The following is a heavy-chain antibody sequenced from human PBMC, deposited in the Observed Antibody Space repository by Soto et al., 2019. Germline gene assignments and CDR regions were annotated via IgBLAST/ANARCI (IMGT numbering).Heavy chain of an antibody. V-gene: IGHV1-2*02. D-gene: IGHD3-10*01. CDR3: AKEIRLRSAVYDLEY. CDR2: MNPGSGGT. J-gene: IGHJ4*02. CDR1: GYTFTNYY. Sequence: GASVKVSCKASGYTFTNYYINWVRQAPGQGLEWVGWMNPGSGGTNYAQKFQGRVTVTRDTSISTAYMELSRLTSEDTAMYYCAKEIRLRSAVYDLEYWGEGTLVTV.